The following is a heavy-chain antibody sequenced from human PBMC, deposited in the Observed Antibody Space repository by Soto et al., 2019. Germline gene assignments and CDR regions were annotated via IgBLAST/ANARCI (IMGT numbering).Heavy chain of an antibody. D-gene: IGHD6-6*01. J-gene: IGHJ4*02. Sequence: SQTLSLTCAISGDSVSSKNAAWHWIRQSPSRGLEWLGSTYYRSKWSSNYAVSVKSRITINPDTSKNRFSLQLRSVTPDETAMYYCARNGDYLVDYWGQGTLVTVSS. CDR2: TYYRSKWSS. CDR1: GDSVSSKNAA. V-gene: IGHV6-1*01. CDR3: ARNGDYLVDY.